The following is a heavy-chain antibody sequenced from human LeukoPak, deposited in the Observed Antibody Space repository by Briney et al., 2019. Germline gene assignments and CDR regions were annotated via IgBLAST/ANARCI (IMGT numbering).Heavy chain of an antibody. Sequence: GGSLKLSCATSGFTVSGNYMSWVRQVPGKGLEWVSVIYTGGGTAYADSVKGRFTISRDNSKNTLYLQMNSLRAEDTAVYYCAKGSGSSSDYFDYWGQGTLVTVSS. J-gene: IGHJ4*02. CDR1: GFTVSGNY. V-gene: IGHV3-66*01. CDR3: AKGSGSSSDYFDY. D-gene: IGHD6-13*01. CDR2: IYTGGGT.